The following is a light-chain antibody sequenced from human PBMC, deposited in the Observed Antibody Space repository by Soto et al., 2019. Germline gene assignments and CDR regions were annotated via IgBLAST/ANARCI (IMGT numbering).Light chain of an antibody. CDR2: NAV. CDR1: QGIGVT. J-gene: IGKJ4*01. Sequence: EIVMTQSPATLSVSPGGRSTLSCRASQGIGVTLAWYQQKPRQTPRLLLYNAVTRATGVPARFSGSGSGTDFTLTINSLQSEDFAVYYCQRYNDWPLTFGGGTKV. V-gene: IGKV3-15*01. CDR3: QRYNDWPLT.